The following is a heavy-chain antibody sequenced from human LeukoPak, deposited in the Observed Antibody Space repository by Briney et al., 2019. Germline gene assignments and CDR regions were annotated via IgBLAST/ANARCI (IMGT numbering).Heavy chain of an antibody. CDR1: GFTFSSYA. D-gene: IGHD6-25*01. V-gene: IGHV3-23*01. CDR2: ISGSGGST. Sequence: GGSLRLSCAASGFTFSSYAMSWVRQAPGKGLEWVSAISGSGGSTYYADSVKGRFTISRDNSKNTLYLQMNSLRAEDTAVYYCGGPNPLLERPSAMDVWGQGTTVTVSS. J-gene: IGHJ6*02. CDR3: GGPNPLLERPSAMDV.